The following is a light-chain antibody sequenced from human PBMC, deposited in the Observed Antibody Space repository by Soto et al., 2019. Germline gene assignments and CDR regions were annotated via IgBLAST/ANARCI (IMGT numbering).Light chain of an antibody. CDR3: QQYGYLVT. Sequence: EIVLRQSPATLSLSPGERATLSCRASQSITNNYLAWYQQKPGRAHRLLIYGASSRATGIPDRFSGSGSGTDFTLTISRLEPEDFAMYYCQQYGYLVTFGGGTKVDIK. CDR1: QSITNNY. CDR2: GAS. J-gene: IGKJ4*01. V-gene: IGKV3-20*01.